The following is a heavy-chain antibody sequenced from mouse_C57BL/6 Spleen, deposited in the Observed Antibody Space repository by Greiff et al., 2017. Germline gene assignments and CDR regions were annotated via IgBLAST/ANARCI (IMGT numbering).Heavy chain of an antibody. CDR2: IYPGSGST. CDR1: GYTFTSYW. J-gene: IGHJ2*01. Sequence: QVHVKQPGAELVKPGASVKMSCKASGYTFTSYWITWVKQRPGQGLEWIGDIYPGSGSTNYNEKFKSKATLTVDTSSSTAYMQLSSLTSEDSAVYYCARTFYGDDEGDFDYWGQGTTLTVSS. CDR3: ARTFYGDDEGDFDY. D-gene: IGHD2-9*01. V-gene: IGHV1-55*01.